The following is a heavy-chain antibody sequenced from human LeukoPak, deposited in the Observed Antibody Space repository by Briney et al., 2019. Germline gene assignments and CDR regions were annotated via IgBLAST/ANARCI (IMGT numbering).Heavy chain of an antibody. Sequence: SETLSLTCTVSGGSISSYYWSWIRQPPGKGLEWIGYIYYSGSTNYNPSLKSRVTISVDTSKNQFSLQLNSVTPEDTAVYYCAREGGPAVAGWFDPWGQGILVTVSS. CDR3: AREGGPAVAGWFDP. V-gene: IGHV4-59*12. D-gene: IGHD6-19*01. J-gene: IGHJ5*02. CDR1: GGSISSYY. CDR2: IYYSGST.